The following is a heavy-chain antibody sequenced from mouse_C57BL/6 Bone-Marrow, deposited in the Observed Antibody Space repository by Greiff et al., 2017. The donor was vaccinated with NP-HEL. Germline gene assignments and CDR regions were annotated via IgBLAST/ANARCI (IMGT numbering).Heavy chain of an antibody. J-gene: IGHJ2*01. CDR2: ISSGGSYT. V-gene: IGHV5-6*01. Sequence: EVMLVESGGDLVKPGGSLKLSCAASGFTFSSYGMSWVRQTPDKRLEWVATISSGGSYTYYPDSVKGRFTISRDNAKNTLYLQMSSLKSEDTAMYYCARHELTVDYWGQGTTLTVSS. D-gene: IGHD1-1*01. CDR1: GFTFSSYG. CDR3: ARHELTVDY.